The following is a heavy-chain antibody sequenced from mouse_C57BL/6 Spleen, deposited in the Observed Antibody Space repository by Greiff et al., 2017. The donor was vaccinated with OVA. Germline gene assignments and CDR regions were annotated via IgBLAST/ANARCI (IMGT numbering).Heavy chain of an antibody. CDR1: GYTFTSYW. J-gene: IGHJ2*01. CDR2: IDPSDSYT. CDR3: ARNTGGNYFDY. V-gene: IGHV1-69*01. D-gene: IGHD1-1*01. Sequence: QVQLQQSGAELVMPGASVKLSCKASGYTFTSYWMHWVKQRPGQGLEWIGEIDPSDSYTNYNQKFKGKSTLTVDKSSSTAYMQLSSLTSEDSAVYYCARNTGGNYFDYWGQGTTLTVSS.